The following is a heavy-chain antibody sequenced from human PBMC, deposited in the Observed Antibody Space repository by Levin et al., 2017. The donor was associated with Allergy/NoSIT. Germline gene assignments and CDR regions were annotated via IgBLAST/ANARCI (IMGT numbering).Heavy chain of an antibody. CDR2: INHGGRT. J-gene: IGHJ5*02. Sequence: RSQTLSLTCAVYGGSFSGYFWSWIRQPPGKGLEWIGEINHGGRTNYNPSLKSRVTISVDTSKNQFSLKLSSVTAADTAVYYCARGDLVVVAADLPVENWFDPWGQGTQVIVSS. CDR3: ARGDLVVVAADLPVENWFDP. D-gene: IGHD2-15*01. V-gene: IGHV4-34*01. CDR1: GGSFSGYF.